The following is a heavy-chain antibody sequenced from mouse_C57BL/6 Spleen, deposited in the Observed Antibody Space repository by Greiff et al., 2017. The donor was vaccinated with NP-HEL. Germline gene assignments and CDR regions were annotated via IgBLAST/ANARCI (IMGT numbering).Heavy chain of an antibody. J-gene: IGHJ2*01. CDR3: ARGPFYYGPYFDY. V-gene: IGHV3-6*01. D-gene: IGHD1-1*01. CDR1: GYSITSGYY. CDR2: ISYDGSN. Sequence: EVKLVESGPGLVKPSQSLSLTCSVTGYSITSGYYWNWIRQFPGNKLEWMGYISYDGSNNYNPSLKNRISITRDTSKNQFFLKLNAVTTEDTATYYCARGPFYYGPYFDYWGQGTTLTVSS.